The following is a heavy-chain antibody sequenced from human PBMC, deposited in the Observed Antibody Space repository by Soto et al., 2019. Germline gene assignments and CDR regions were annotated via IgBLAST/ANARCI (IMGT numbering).Heavy chain of an antibody. V-gene: IGHV1-24*01. D-gene: IGHD6-13*01. Sequence: GASVKVSCKVSGYTLTELSMHWVRQAPGKGLEWMGGFDPEDGETIYAQKFQGRVTMTEDTSTDTAYMELSSLRSEDTAVYYCATFAGYSSSWKPLDAFDIWGQGTMVTVSS. J-gene: IGHJ3*02. CDR3: ATFAGYSSSWKPLDAFDI. CDR1: GYTLTELS. CDR2: FDPEDGET.